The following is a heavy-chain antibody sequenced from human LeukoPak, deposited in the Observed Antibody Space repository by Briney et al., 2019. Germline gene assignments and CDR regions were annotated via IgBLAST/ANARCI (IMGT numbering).Heavy chain of an antibody. CDR3: AISSSSFYYHYGMDV. V-gene: IGHV1-69*13. CDR2: IIPIFGTA. CDR1: GGTFSSYA. Sequence: ASVKVSCKASGGTFSSYAISWVRQAPGQGLEWMGGIIPIFGTANYAQKFQGRVTITADESTSTAYMELSSLRSEDTAVYYCAISSSSFYYHYGMDVWGQGTTVTVSS. D-gene: IGHD6-6*01. J-gene: IGHJ6*02.